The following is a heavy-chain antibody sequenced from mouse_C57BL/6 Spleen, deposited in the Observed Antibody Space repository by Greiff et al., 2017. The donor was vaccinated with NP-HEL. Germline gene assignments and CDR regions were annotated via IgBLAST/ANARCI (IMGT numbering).Heavy chain of an antibody. CDR3: ARRDGSSPYYFDY. CDR1: GYTFTDYY. D-gene: IGHD1-1*01. Sequence: EVQLQQSGPELVKPGASVKISCKASGYTFTDYYMNWVKQSHGKSLEWIGDINPNNGGTSYNQKFKGKATLTVDKSSSPAYIELRSLTSGDSAVYYCARRDGSSPYYFDYWGQGTTLTVSS. J-gene: IGHJ2*01. V-gene: IGHV1-26*01. CDR2: INPNNGGT.